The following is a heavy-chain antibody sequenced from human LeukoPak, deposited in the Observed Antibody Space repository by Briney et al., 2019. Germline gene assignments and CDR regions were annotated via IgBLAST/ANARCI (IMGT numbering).Heavy chain of an antibody. D-gene: IGHD6-13*01. Sequence: GGSLRLSCAASGFTFSRYWMSWVRQAPWKGLEWVANIKQDGSEKYYVDFVRGRFTISRDNAKNSLYLQMNSLRAEDTAVYYCARKRYSSSWYGDAFDIWGQGTMVTVSS. CDR1: GFTFSRYW. CDR3: ARKRYSSSWYGDAFDI. CDR2: IKQDGSEK. J-gene: IGHJ3*02. V-gene: IGHV3-7*01.